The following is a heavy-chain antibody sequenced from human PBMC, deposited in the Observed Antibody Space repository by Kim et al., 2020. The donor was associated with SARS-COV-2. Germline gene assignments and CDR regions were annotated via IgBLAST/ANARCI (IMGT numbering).Heavy chain of an antibody. Sequence: ASVKVSCKASGYTFTNVYFHWVRQAPGQGLEWMGIINPSGGNTNYAQKFQGRVTMTRDMSTSTVYMEVSSLRSEDTAVYYCARDYYDVSGYYYGMDVWGQGTTVTVSS. V-gene: IGHV1-46*01. CDR3: ARDYYDVSGYYYGMDV. CDR1: GYTFTNVY. J-gene: IGHJ6*02. CDR2: INPSGGNT. D-gene: IGHD3-22*01.